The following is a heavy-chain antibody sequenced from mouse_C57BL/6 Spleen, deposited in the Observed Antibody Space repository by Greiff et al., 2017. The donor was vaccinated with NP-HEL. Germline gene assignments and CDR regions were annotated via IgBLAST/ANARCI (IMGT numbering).Heavy chain of an antibody. CDR2: INPGSGGT. CDR3: ARGRITTVVAPGYFDY. CDR1: GYAFTNYL. D-gene: IGHD1-1*01. V-gene: IGHV1-54*01. J-gene: IGHJ2*01. Sequence: VKVVESGAELVRPGTSVKVSCKASGYAFTNYLIEWVKQRPGQGLEWIGVINPGSGGTNYNEKFKGKATLTADKSSSTAYMQLSSLTSEDSAVYFCARGRITTVVAPGYFDYWGQGTTLTVSS.